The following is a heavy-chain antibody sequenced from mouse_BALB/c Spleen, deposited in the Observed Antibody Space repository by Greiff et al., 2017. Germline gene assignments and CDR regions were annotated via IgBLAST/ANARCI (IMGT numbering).Heavy chain of an antibody. V-gene: IGHV2-6-7*01. CDR1: GFSLTGYG. J-gene: IGHJ4*01. CDR3: ARRTGLYAMDY. D-gene: IGHD4-1*01. Sequence: VQGVESGPGLVAPSQSLSITCTVSGFSLTGYGVNWVRQPPGKGLEWLGMIWGDGSTDYNSALKSRLSISKDNSKSQVFLKMNSLQTDDTARYYCARRTGLYAMDYWGQGTSVTVSS. CDR2: IWGDGST.